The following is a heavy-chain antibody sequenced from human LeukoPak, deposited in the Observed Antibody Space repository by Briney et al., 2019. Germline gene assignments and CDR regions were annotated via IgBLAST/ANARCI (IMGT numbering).Heavy chain of an antibody. Sequence: ASVKVSCKASGYTFTGYYMHWVRQAPGQGLEWMGIINPSGGSTSYAQKFQGRVTMTRDTSTSTVYMELGSLRSEDTAVYYCANSVGATDSNFDYWGQGTLVTVSS. CDR2: INPSGGST. V-gene: IGHV1-46*01. CDR1: GYTFTGYY. CDR3: ANSVGATDSNFDY. J-gene: IGHJ4*02. D-gene: IGHD1-26*01.